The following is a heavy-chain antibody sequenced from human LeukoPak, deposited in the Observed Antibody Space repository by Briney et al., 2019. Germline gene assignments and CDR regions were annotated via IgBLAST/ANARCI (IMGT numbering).Heavy chain of an antibody. D-gene: IGHD3-10*01. CDR2: IDYRGTA. CDR3: ARHGNTGSYSDAFDI. J-gene: IGHJ3*02. V-gene: IGHV4-39*01. Sequence: SETLSLTCTVSGGSISSSHSYWGWIRQPPGKGLGWFGDIDYRGTAYRNPSLKIRVTISVDTSKTQSSLKLSSVTAADTAVYYCARHGNTGSYSDAFDIWGQGTMVTVSS. CDR1: GGSISSSHSY.